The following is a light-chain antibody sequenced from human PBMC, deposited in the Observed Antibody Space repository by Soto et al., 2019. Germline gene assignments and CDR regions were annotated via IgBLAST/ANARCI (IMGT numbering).Light chain of an antibody. V-gene: IGKV3-20*01. Sequence: EIVLTQSPGTLSLSPGERATLSCRASQSVSSSYLAWYQQKPGQAPRLLIYGTSNRATGIPDRFSGSGSETDFTLTISRLEPEDFAVYYCQQSGSSPRTFGQGTKVEIK. J-gene: IGKJ1*01. CDR1: QSVSSSY. CDR2: GTS. CDR3: QQSGSSPRT.